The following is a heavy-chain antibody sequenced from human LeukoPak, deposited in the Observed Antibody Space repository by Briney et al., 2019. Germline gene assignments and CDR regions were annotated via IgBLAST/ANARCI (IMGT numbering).Heavy chain of an antibody. Sequence: AGGSLRLSCVASGFTFSSNGMHWVRQAPGKGLEWVANIKQDGSEKYYVDSVKGRFTISRDNAKNSLYLQMNSLRAEDTAVYYCARDGNVDTAMVTDYWGQGTLVTVSS. CDR1: GFTFSSNG. CDR3: ARDGNVDTAMVTDY. CDR2: IKQDGSEK. V-gene: IGHV3-7*01. D-gene: IGHD5-18*01. J-gene: IGHJ4*02.